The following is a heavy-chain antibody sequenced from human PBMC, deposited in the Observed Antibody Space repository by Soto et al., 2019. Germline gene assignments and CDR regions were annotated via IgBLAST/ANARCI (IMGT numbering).Heavy chain of an antibody. V-gene: IGHV1-69*13. CDR3: ARGTRDGYNRAHYYYYYAMDV. J-gene: IGHJ6*02. CDR1: GDTFSSYG. Sequence: GASVKVSCKASGDTFSSYGINWVRQAPGQGLEWMGGIIPIFGKTNYAQKFQGRVTITADEFTSTAYMELSSLRSEDTAMYYCARGTRDGYNRAHYYYYYAMDVWGQGTTVTVSS. D-gene: IGHD5-12*01. CDR2: IIPIFGKT.